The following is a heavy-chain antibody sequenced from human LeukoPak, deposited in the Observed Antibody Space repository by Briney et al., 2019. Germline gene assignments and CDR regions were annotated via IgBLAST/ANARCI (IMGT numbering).Heavy chain of an antibody. D-gene: IGHD5-18*01. CDR1: GGSISSGDYY. J-gene: IGHJ4*02. CDR2: IYYSGST. CDR3: ARVGLGYGYFDY. Sequence: SQTLSLTCTVSGGSISSGDYYWSWIRQPPGKGLEWIGYIYYSGSTYYNPSLKSRVTISVDTSKNHFSLKLRSVTAADTAVYYCARVGLGYGYFDYWGQGTLVTVSS. V-gene: IGHV4-30-4*08.